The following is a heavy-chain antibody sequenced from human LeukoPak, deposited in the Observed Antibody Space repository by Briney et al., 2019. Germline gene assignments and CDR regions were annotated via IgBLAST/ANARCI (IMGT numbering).Heavy chain of an antibody. CDR3: AKDRNGGLFDY. J-gene: IGHJ4*02. D-gene: IGHD4-23*01. CDR1: GFTFSSYG. Sequence: GRSLRLSCAASGFTFSSYGMHWVRQAPGKGLEWVAVISYDGSNKYYAGSVKGRFTISRDNSKNTLYLQMNSLRAEDTAVYYCAKDRNGGLFDYWGQGTLVTVSS. V-gene: IGHV3-30*18. CDR2: ISYDGSNK.